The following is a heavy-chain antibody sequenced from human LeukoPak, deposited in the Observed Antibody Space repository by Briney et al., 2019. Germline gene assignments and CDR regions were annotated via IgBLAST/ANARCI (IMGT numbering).Heavy chain of an antibody. Sequence: GGSLRLSCAASGFTVSSNYMSWVRQAPGKGLEWVSVIYSGGSTYYADSVKGRFTISRDNSKNTLYLQMNSLRAEDTAVYYCARAPVVTGSGRDYWGQGTLVTVSS. CDR3: ARAPVVTGSGRDY. J-gene: IGHJ4*02. V-gene: IGHV3-66*01. CDR2: IYSGGST. D-gene: IGHD2-21*02. CDR1: GFTVSSNY.